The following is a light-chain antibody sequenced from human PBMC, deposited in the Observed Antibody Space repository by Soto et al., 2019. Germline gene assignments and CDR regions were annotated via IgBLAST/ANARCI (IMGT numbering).Light chain of an antibody. CDR1: SNDVGGYNY. J-gene: IGLJ1*01. V-gene: IGLV2-8*01. CDR3: SSFAVSNSFV. Sequence: QSVLTQPPSASGSPGQSVTISCTGTSNDVGGYNYVSWYQQHPGKAPKLMIYEVNKRPSGVPDRFSGSKSGNTASLTASGLQAEDEADYYCSSFAVSNSFVFGTGTKVTVL. CDR2: EVN.